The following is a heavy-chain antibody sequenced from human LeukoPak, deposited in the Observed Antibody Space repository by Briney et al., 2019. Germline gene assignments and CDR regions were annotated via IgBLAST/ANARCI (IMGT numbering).Heavy chain of an antibody. Sequence: ASVKVSCKASGYTFTSYGISWVRQATGQGLEWMGWMNPNSGNTGYAQKFQGRVTMTRNTSISTAYMELSSLRSEDTAVYYCARGRYYDFWSGYFVNWFDPWGQGTLVTVSS. CDR2: MNPNSGNT. J-gene: IGHJ5*02. CDR3: ARGRYYDFWSGYFVNWFDP. CDR1: GYTFTSYG. D-gene: IGHD3-3*01. V-gene: IGHV1-8*02.